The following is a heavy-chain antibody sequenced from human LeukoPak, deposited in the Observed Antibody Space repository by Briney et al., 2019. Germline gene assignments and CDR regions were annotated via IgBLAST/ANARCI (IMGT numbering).Heavy chain of an antibody. CDR3: ARGWERGFDY. J-gene: IGHJ4*02. CDR1: GFTLSSYD. CDR2: IGTAGGT. D-gene: IGHD1-26*01. V-gene: IGHV3-13*01. Sequence: PGGSLRLSCAASGFTLSSYDMHWVRQTTGKGLEWVSAIGTAGGTYYPGSVKGRFTISRENAKNSLYLQMNNLRVGDTAVYFCARGWERGFDYWGQGTLVTVSS.